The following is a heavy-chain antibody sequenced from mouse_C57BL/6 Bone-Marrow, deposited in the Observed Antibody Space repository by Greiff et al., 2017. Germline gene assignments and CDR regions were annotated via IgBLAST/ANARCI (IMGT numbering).Heavy chain of an antibody. D-gene: IGHD1-1*01. J-gene: IGHJ4*01. CDR3: ARRGYYGSRGYAMDY. CDR1: GYTFTSYW. Sequence: QVQLQQPGAELVKPGASVKLSCKASGYTFTSYWMHWVKQRPGRGLEWIGRIDPNSGGTKYNEKFKSKATLTVDKPSSTAYMQLSSLTSEDSAVYDCARRGYYGSRGYAMDYWGQGTSVTVSA. CDR2: IDPNSGGT. V-gene: IGHV1-62-3*01.